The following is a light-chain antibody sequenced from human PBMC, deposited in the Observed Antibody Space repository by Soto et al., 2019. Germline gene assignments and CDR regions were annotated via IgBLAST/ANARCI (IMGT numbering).Light chain of an antibody. CDR2: EVS. Sequence: QSALTQPASVSGSPGQSITISCTGTSSDVGGYNYVSWYQQHPGKAPKLMIYEVSNRPSGVSNRFSGSKSGNTASLTISGLQAEDEADYYCSSYTTISTLEVFGGGTKLTAL. J-gene: IGLJ3*02. V-gene: IGLV2-14*01. CDR3: SSYTTISTLEV. CDR1: SSDVGGYNY.